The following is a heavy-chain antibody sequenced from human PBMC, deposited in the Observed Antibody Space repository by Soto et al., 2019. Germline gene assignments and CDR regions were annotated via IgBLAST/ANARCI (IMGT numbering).Heavy chain of an antibody. V-gene: IGHV3-7*01. CDR3: ARDGAQPEDYFDY. D-gene: IGHD3-16*01. CDR2: INEDGSDK. J-gene: IGHJ4*02. Sequence: GGSLRLSCAASGFTFSRHWMSWLRQAPGKGLEWVANINEDGSDKYYVDSVKGRFTISRDNAKNSLYLQMSSLRVEDTAVYYCARDGAQPEDYFDYWGQGTTVTVSS. CDR1: GFTFSRHW.